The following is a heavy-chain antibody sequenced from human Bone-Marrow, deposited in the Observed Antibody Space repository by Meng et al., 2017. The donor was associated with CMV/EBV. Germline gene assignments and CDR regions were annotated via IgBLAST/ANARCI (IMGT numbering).Heavy chain of an antibody. Sequence: GSLRLSCAASGFTFSDYTLHWVRQAPGKGLEWIGEINHSGSTNYNPSLKSRVTISVDTSKNQFSLKLSSVTAADTAVYYCARSGGGIFGVVIFDYWGQGTLVTVSS. V-gene: IGHV4-34*01. CDR2: INHSGST. J-gene: IGHJ4*02. CDR1: GFTFSDYT. D-gene: IGHD3-3*01. CDR3: ARSGGGIFGVVIFDY.